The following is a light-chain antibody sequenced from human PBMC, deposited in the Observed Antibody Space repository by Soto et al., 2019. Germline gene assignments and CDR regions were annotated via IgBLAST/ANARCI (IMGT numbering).Light chain of an antibody. Sequence: QSVLTQPPSASGSPGQSVTISCTGTSSDVGGYNYVSWYQQHPGKAPKLMIYEVSKRPSGVPDRFSGSKSGNTASLTVSGLQAEDEADYYCGLGVVFGGGTKLTVL. V-gene: IGLV2-8*01. CDR1: SSDVGGYNY. CDR2: EVS. J-gene: IGLJ2*01. CDR3: GLGVV.